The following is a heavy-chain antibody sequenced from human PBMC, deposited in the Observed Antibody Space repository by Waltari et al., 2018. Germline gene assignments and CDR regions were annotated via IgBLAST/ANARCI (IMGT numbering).Heavy chain of an antibody. CDR1: GGTFSSYA. V-gene: IGHV1-69*14. CDR3: ARDVDRKVAFDI. Sequence: QVQLVQSGAEVKKPGSSVKVSCKASGGTFSSYAISWVRQDPGPGLQWMVGLIPLFGTANYAQKFQGRVTITADNSTSTAYMELSSLISEDTAVYYCARDVDRKVAFDIWGQGTMVTVSS. CDR2: LIPLFGTA. J-gene: IGHJ3*02. D-gene: IGHD2-21*01.